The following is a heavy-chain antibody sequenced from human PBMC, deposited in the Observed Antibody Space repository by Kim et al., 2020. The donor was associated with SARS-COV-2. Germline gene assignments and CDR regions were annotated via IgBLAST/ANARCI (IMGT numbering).Heavy chain of an antibody. V-gene: IGHV3-33*05. CDR1: GFTFSSYG. D-gene: IGHD3-22*01. Sequence: GGSLRLSCAASGFTFSSYGMHWVRQAPGKGLEWVAVISYDGSNKYYADSVKGRFTISRDNSKNTLYLQMNSLRAEDTAVYYCAREGGDMVVIPIFDYWGQGTLVTVSS. J-gene: IGHJ4*02. CDR2: ISYDGSNK. CDR3: AREGGDMVVIPIFDY.